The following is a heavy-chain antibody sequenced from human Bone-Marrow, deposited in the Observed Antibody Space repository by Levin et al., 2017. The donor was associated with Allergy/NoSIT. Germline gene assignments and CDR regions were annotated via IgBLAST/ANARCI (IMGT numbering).Heavy chain of an antibody. D-gene: IGHD1-26*01. CDR1: GYSISSGYY. V-gene: IGHV4-38-2*02. J-gene: IGHJ4*02. CDR2: IYHSGST. Sequence: SETLSLTCTVSGYSISSGYYWGWIRQPPGKGLEWIGSIYHSGSTYYNPSLKSRVTISVDTSKNQFSLKLSSVTAADTAVYYCARASPGIVGAMSSDYWGQGTLVTVSS. CDR3: ARASPGIVGAMSSDY.